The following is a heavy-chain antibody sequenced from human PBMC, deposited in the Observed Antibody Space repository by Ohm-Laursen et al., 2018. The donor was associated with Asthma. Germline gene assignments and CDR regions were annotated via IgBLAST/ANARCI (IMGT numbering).Heavy chain of an antibody. CDR3: ARDHYYSSGTYFDY. J-gene: IGHJ4*02. CDR1: GFTFEKYA. V-gene: IGHV3-30-3*01. D-gene: IGHD3-10*01. CDR2: ISKDGSNK. Sequence: SLRLSCAASGFTFEKYAMHWVRQAPGKGLEWVAVISKDGSNKYYAESVKGRFTISRDNSMNTLYVQMNSLRAEDTAVYYCARDHYYSSGTYFDYWGQGTLVTVSS.